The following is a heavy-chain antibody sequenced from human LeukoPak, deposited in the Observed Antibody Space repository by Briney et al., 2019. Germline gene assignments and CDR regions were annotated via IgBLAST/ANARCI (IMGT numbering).Heavy chain of an antibody. V-gene: IGHV3-48*02. CDR2: ISSGSSSI. CDR3: ARGLAAAQTSFDY. D-gene: IGHD6-13*01. Sequence: GGSLRLSCAASGFTLSSHSMNWVRQAPGKGLEWVSYISSGSSSIFYADSVKGRFTISRDNAKSSLYLQMNSLRDEDTAVYYCARGLAAAQTSFDYWGQGTLVTVSS. CDR1: GFTLSSHS. J-gene: IGHJ4*02.